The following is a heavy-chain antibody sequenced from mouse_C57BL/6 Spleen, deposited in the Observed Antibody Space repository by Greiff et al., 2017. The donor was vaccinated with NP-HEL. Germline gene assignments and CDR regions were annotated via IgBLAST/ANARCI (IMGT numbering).Heavy chain of an antibody. D-gene: IGHD2-3*01. CDR1: GYAFSSYW. CDR2: IYPGDGDT. CDR3: ARRGSDGWFAY. Sequence: QVHVKQSGAELVKPGASVKISCKASGYAFSSYWMNWVKQRPGKGLEWIGQIYPGDGDTNYNGKVKGKATLTADKSSSTAYMQLSSLTSEDSAVYFCARRGSDGWFAYWGQGTLVTVSA. V-gene: IGHV1-80*01. J-gene: IGHJ3*01.